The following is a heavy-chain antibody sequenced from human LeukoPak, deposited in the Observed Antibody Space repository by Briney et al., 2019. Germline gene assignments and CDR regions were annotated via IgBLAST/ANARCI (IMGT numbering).Heavy chain of an antibody. CDR3: ARVYNVGNVLAARPEY. D-gene: IGHD6-6*01. Sequence: GGSLRLSCAASGFTFSSYAMHWVRQAPGKGLEWVAVISYDGSNKYYADSVKGRFTISRDNSKNTLYLQMNSLRAEDTAVYYCARVYNVGNVLAARPEYWGQGTLVTVSS. J-gene: IGHJ4*02. CDR2: ISYDGSNK. V-gene: IGHV3-30-3*01. CDR1: GFTFSSYA.